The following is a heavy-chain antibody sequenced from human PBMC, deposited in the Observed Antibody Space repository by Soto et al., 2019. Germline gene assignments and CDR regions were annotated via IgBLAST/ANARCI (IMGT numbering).Heavy chain of an antibody. V-gene: IGHV4-34*01. J-gene: IGHJ6*03. D-gene: IGHD1-26*01. CDR1: GGSFSGYY. Sequence: SETLSLTCAVYGGSFSGYYWSWIRQPPGKGLEWIGEINHGGSTNFNPSLKSRVTISVDTSKSQFSLKLSSVTAADTAVYYCARGREGSNYYYYMDVWGKGTTVTVSS. CDR2: INHGGST. CDR3: ARGREGSNYYYYMDV.